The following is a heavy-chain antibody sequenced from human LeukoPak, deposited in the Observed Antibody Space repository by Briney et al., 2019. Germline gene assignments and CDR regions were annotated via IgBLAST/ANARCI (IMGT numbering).Heavy chain of an antibody. D-gene: IGHD6-19*01. CDR1: GFSVSTYG. V-gene: IGHV3-23*01. J-gene: IGHJ4*02. Sequence: PGGSLRLSCAVSGFSVSTYGMSWVRQAPGKGLEWISAINLNGDTKYYADSVKGRFTISRDHSENTLYIQMNSLRTEDTAIYYCAQGYSSGWFPNWGQGSLVSVSS. CDR3: AQGYSSGWFPN. CDR2: INLNGDTK.